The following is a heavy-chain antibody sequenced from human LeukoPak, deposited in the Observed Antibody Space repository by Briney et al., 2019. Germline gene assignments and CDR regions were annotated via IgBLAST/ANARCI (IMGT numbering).Heavy chain of an antibody. CDR1: GFIFSNYW. V-gene: IGHV3-23*01. Sequence: GGSLRLSCTASGFIFSNYWMTWVRQAPGKGLEWVSSISGSGGSTSYADSVKGRFTISRDNSKNTLFLQMNSLRAEDTAVYYCANENWFDPWGQGTLVTVSS. CDR2: ISGSGGST. J-gene: IGHJ5*02. CDR3: ANENWFDP.